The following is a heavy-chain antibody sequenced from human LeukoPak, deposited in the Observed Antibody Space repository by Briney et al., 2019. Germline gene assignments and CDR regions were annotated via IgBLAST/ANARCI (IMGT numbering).Heavy chain of an antibody. Sequence: GGSLRLSCAASGFSITKYNMNWVRQAPGKGLEWVSSISSYSAHIYYADSVKGRFTISRDNAKNSLFLQMNSLRAEDTAVYYCAGGSSTTSYYFDYWGQGTVVTVSS. J-gene: IGHJ4*02. CDR2: ISSYSAHI. CDR1: GFSITKYN. CDR3: AGGSSTTSYYFDY. V-gene: IGHV3-21*01. D-gene: IGHD6-13*01.